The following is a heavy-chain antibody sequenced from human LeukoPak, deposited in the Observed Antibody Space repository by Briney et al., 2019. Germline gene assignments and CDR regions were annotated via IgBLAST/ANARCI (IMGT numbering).Heavy chain of an antibody. CDR3: AKGVVVTAALTDYYYYYAMDV. CDR1: GFTFSSYA. D-gene: IGHD2-15*01. V-gene: IGHV3-23*01. CDR2: ISGSGGRT. Sequence: GGCLRLSCAASGFTFSSYAMSWGRQAPGKGLEWVSAISGSGGRTYYADSVKGRFTISRDPSKNTLYLQMNSLRAEDTSLYYCAKGVVVTAALTDYYYYYAMDVWGQGTTVTVSS. J-gene: IGHJ6*02.